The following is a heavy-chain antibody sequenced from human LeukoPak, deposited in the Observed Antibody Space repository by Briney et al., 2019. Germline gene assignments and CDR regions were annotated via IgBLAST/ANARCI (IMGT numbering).Heavy chain of an antibody. J-gene: IGHJ4*02. V-gene: IGHV3-23*01. CDR2: IRSSGVST. CDR1: GFTFSTYA. D-gene: IGHD3-10*01. Sequence: GGSLRLSCAASGFTFSTYAMSWVRQAPGKGLEWVSGIRSSGVSTYYADSVKGRFTISRDNSKNTLYLQMNSLRAEDTAVYYCAKEVRESAWYYFDYWGQGTLVTVSS. CDR3: AKEVRESAWYYFDY.